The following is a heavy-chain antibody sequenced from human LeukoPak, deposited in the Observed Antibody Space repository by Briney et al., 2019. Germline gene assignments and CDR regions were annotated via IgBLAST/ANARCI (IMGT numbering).Heavy chain of an antibody. CDR2: IKQDGSQE. V-gene: IGHV3-7*01. Sequence: PGGSLRLSCVVSEFSASNYWMSWVRQAPGKGPEWVANIKQDGSQENYVDSVKGRFTISRDNAKNSVYLQMNGLLVEDTAVYYCVREWAGGLAAAGTRNEGSYWGQGTQVIVSS. D-gene: IGHD6-13*01. CDR3: VREWAGGLAAAGTRNEGSY. CDR1: EFSASNYW. J-gene: IGHJ4*02.